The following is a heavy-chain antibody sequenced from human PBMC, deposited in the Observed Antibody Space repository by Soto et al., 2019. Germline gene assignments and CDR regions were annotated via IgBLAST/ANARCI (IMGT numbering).Heavy chain of an antibody. D-gene: IGHD3-22*01. CDR1: GYSFTSYL. Sequence: GESLKISCKGSGYSFTSYLICWVRQMPGKGLEWMGIIYPGDSDTRYSPSFQGQVTISADKSISTAYLQWSSLKASDTAMYYCARIYDSSGYYYPYDAFDIWGRRTMVAV. J-gene: IGHJ3*02. CDR2: IYPGDSDT. V-gene: IGHV5-51*01. CDR3: ARIYDSSGYYYPYDAFDI.